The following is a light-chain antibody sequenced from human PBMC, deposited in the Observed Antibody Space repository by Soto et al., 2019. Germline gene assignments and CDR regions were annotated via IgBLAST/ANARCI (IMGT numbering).Light chain of an antibody. J-gene: IGLJ1*01. V-gene: IGLV2-14*01. CDR2: DVS. CDR1: SSDVGGYNY. Sequence: QSALTQPASVSGSPGQSITISCTGTSSDVGGYNYVSWYQQHPGKAPKLMIYDVSNRPSGVSNRFSGSKSGNTASLIISGLQPEDEADSYCSSYTTSSTLYVFGTGTKLTVL. CDR3: SSYTTSSTLYV.